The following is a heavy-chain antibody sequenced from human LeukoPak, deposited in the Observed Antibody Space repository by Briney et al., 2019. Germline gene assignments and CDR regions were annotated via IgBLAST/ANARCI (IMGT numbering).Heavy chain of an antibody. D-gene: IGHD6-25*01. J-gene: IGHJ6*03. CDR1: GFTFSSYG. Sequence: SGGSPRLSCAASGFTFSSYGMHWVRQAPGKRLEWVAFIRYDGSNKYYADSVKGRFTISRDNSKNTLYLQMNSLRAEDTAVYYCAKAGGDYYYYYYMDVWGKGTTVTVSS. CDR2: IRYDGSNK. V-gene: IGHV3-30*02. CDR3: AKAGGDYYYYYYMDV.